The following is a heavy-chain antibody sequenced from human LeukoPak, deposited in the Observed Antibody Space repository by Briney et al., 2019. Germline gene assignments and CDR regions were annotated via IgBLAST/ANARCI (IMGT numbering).Heavy chain of an antibody. D-gene: IGHD6-19*01. CDR3: AKSFSSGDYYFDY. CDR1: GFTFSSYA. CDR2: ISGSGGST. Sequence: PGGSLRLSCAASGFTFSSYAMSWVRQAPGKRLEWVSAISGSGGSTYYADSVKGRFTISRDNSKNTLYLQMNSLRAEDTAVYYCAKSFSSGDYYFDYWGQGTLVTVSS. V-gene: IGHV3-23*01. J-gene: IGHJ4*02.